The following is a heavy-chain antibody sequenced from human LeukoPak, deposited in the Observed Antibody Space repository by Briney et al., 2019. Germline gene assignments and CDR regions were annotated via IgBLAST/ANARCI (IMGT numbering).Heavy chain of an antibody. D-gene: IGHD3-16*02. CDR2: INHSGST. CDR3: ARRSTYYDYVWGSYRTNWFDP. V-gene: IGHV4-34*01. J-gene: IGHJ5*02. CDR1: GGSFSGYY. Sequence: SETLSLTCAVYGGSFSGYYWSWIRQPPGKGLEWIGEINHSGSTNYNPSLKSRVTISVDTSKNQFSLKLSSVTAADTAVYYCARRSTYYDYVWGSYRTNWFDPWGQGTLVTVSS.